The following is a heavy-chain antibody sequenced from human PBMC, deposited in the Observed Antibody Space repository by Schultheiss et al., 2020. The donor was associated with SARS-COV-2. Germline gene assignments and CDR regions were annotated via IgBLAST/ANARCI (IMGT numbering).Heavy chain of an antibody. CDR3: ARPTWAYSTGFYPIHFDS. J-gene: IGHJ4*02. Sequence: GESLKISCKGSGYRFNSYWIGWVRQMPGKGLEWMGIIYPGDSDTRYSPSFKGQVSISADKSTSTAYLQWSSLKASDSAMYYCARPTWAYSTGFYPIHFDSWGQGTLVTVSS. CDR1: GYRFNSYW. V-gene: IGHV5-51*01. D-gene: IGHD3-22*01. CDR2: IYPGDSDT.